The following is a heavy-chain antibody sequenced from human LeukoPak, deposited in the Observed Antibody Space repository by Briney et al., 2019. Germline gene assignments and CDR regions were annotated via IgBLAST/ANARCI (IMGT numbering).Heavy chain of an antibody. CDR3: AGGIGNY. CDR2: INIDGRII. J-gene: IGHJ4*02. D-gene: IGHD1-26*01. CDR1: GITFRSYW. V-gene: IGHV3-74*01. Sequence: PGGSLRLSCAASGITFRSYWMHWVRQSPGKGLVWVSRINIDGRIITYADSVKGQFTISRDNAKNTLYLQMNSLRAEDTAVYYCAGGIGNYWGQGTLVTVSS.